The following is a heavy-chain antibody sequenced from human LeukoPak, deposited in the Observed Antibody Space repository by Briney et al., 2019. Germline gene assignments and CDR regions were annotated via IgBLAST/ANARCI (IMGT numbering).Heavy chain of an antibody. CDR3: AKRGAEVGETVAPGDY. Sequence: GGSLRLSCAASGFTLSNYAMNWVRLAPGKGLEWVSGIGGSGSAYYADSVKGRFSISRDNSKNTLYLQMDNLRAEDTAVYYCAKRGAEVGETVAPGDYWGQGTLLTVSS. D-gene: IGHD1-26*01. CDR2: IGGSGSA. V-gene: IGHV3-23*01. J-gene: IGHJ4*02. CDR1: GFTLSNYA.